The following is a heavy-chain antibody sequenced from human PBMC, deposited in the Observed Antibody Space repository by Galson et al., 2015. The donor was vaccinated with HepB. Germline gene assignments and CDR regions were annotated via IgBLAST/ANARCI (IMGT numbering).Heavy chain of an antibody. D-gene: IGHD6-19*01. J-gene: IGHJ4*02. CDR1: GFTFSSHA. V-gene: IGHV3-23*01. Sequence: SLRLSCAASGFTFSSHAMSWVRRAPGKGLEWVSGISGSGGSTHCADSVKGRFTISRDNSNNTLYLQMNSLRAEDTAVYYCAKDMEWLVPIYHFDYWGQGTLLTVSS. CDR3: AKDMEWLVPIYHFDY. CDR2: ISGSGGST.